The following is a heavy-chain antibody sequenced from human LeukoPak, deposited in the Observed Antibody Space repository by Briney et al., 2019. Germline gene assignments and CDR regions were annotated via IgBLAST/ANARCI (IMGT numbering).Heavy chain of an antibody. Sequence: PGESLKISCKRSGYSFTTYWLAWVRRMPGKGLEWTRIIYSADSDTIYSPSFQGQVTMSADKSISTAYLQWSSLKASDTAMYYCAAALGIGYYSGVDVWGQGTTVTVSS. CDR2: IYSADSDT. CDR3: AAALGIGYYSGVDV. J-gene: IGHJ6*02. D-gene: IGHD3-16*01. V-gene: IGHV5-51*01. CDR1: GYSFTTYW.